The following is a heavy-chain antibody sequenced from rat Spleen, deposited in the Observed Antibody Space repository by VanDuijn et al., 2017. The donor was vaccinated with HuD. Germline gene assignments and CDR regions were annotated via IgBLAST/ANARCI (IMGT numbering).Heavy chain of an antibody. J-gene: IGHJ2*01. V-gene: IGHV3-3*01. CDR2: INGAGST. CDR1: VYSITSSYR. Sequence: QLQESGPGLVKPSQSLSLSCSVTVYSITSSYRWNWIRKFPGNKLEWMGYINGAGSTNYNPSLKSRISITRDTSKNQFFLQVKSLSTEDTATYYCTTQWELYHWGQGVMVTVSS. D-gene: IGHD5-1*01. CDR3: TTQWELYH.